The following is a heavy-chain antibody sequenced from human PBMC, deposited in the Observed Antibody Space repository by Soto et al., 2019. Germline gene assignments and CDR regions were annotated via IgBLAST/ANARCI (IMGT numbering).Heavy chain of an antibody. CDR2: ISPDGGNQ. J-gene: IGHJ1*01. CDR1: GFIFSDYA. CDR3: ARENSRIAPRLFQH. V-gene: IGHV3-30-3*01. Sequence: GGSLRLSCVASGFIFSDYAMHWARQAPGKGLVWVALISPDGGNQYYSESAKGRFTISRDNSKNTLYLQMSDLRPDDTALYYCARENSRIAPRLFQHWGHGSLVTVSS. D-gene: IGHD6-6*01.